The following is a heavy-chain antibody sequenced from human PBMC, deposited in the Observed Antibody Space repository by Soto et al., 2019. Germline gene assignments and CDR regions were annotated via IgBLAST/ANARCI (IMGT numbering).Heavy chain of an antibody. CDR3: ARGPRYYDFWSGYYPNYYYYMDV. J-gene: IGHJ6*03. CDR2: MNPNSGNT. D-gene: IGHD3-3*01. CDR1: GGTFSSYA. V-gene: IGHV1-8*02. Sequence: ASVKVSCKASGGTFSSYAINWVRQATGQGLEWMGWMNPNSGNTGYAQKFQGRVTMTRNTSISTAYMELSSLRSEDTAVYYCARGPRYYDFWSGYYPNYYYYMDVWGKGTTVTVSS.